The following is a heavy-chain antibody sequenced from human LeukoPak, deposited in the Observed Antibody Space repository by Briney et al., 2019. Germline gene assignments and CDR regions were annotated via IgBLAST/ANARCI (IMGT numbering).Heavy chain of an antibody. V-gene: IGHV1-69*05. CDR1: GGTFSSYA. CDR3: AGGITGTHLWPNSYYMDV. J-gene: IGHJ6*03. Sequence: SVKVSCKASGGTFSSYAISWVRQAPGQGLEWMGGTIPIFGTANYAQKFQGRVTITTDESTSTAYMELSSLRSEDTAVYYCAGGITGTHLWPNSYYMDVWGKGTTVTVSS. D-gene: IGHD1-7*01. CDR2: TIPIFGTA.